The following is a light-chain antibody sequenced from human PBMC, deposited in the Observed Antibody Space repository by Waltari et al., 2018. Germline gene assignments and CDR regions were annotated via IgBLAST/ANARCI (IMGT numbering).Light chain of an antibody. V-gene: IGKV1-39*01. CDR1: QSISSY. Sequence: DIQMTQSPSSLSASGGDRVPITCRASQSISSYLNWYQQKPGKAPKLLIYAASSLQSGVPSRFSGSGSGTDFTLTISSLQPEDFATYYCQQTNSFPWTFGQGTKVEVK. CDR2: AAS. CDR3: QQTNSFPWT. J-gene: IGKJ1*01.